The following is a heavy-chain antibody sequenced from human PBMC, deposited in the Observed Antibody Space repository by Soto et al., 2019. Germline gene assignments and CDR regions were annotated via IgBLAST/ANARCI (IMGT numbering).Heavy chain of an antibody. V-gene: IGHV3-7*05. CDR3: ARLDAIAVTGKPQDY. Sequence: EVQLVESGGGLVQPGGSLRVSCAVSGFTFSAYWMNWVRQAPGKGLEWVAHIKPDGGKQYYVSSVRARFTISRDNAKNSVYLQMNSLRPDDTAVYYCARLDAIAVTGKPQDYWGQLILVT. J-gene: IGHJ4*02. D-gene: IGHD6-19*01. CDR1: GFTFSAYW. CDR2: IKPDGGKQ.